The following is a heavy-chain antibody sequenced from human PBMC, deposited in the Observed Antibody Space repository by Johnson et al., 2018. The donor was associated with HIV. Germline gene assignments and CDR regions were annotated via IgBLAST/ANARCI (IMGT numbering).Heavy chain of an antibody. CDR1: GFTFSSYG. D-gene: IGHD3-10*01. V-gene: IGHV3-30*18. CDR3: AKVGATVVTPRGEAFDN. Sequence: QVQLVESGGGVVQPGRSLRLSCAASGFTFSSYGMHWVRQAPGKGLEWLAVISYDGSNKYYADSVRGRFTISRENSKNTLYLQMNSLRAEDTAVDYCAKVGATVVTPRGEAFDNWGQGAKV. CDR2: ISYDGSNK. J-gene: IGHJ3*02.